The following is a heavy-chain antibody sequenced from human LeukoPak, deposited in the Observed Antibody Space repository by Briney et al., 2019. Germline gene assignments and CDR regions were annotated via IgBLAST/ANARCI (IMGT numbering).Heavy chain of an antibody. Sequence: GGSLRLSCAASGFIFSTYTMNWVRQAPGKGLEWVSSISSSGGSTYYADSVKGRFTISRDNSKNTPYLQVISLRAEDTAVYYCAKAAVYHDSCPDSWGQGTLVTVSS. V-gene: IGHV3-23*01. CDR1: GFIFSTYT. CDR3: AKAAVYHDSCPDS. CDR2: ISSSGGST. J-gene: IGHJ4*02. D-gene: IGHD5/OR15-5a*01.